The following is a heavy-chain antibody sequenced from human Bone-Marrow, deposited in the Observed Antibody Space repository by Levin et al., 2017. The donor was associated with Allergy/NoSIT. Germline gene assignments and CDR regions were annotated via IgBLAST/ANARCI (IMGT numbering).Heavy chain of an antibody. Sequence: ASVKVSCKASGYTFTSYGISWVRQAPGQGLEWMGWISAYNGNTNYAQKLQGRVTMTTDTSTSTAYMELRSLRSDDTAVYYCARDFLAVAGTVMGDYWGQGTLVTVSS. D-gene: IGHD6-19*01. CDR1: GYTFTSYG. J-gene: IGHJ4*02. CDR3: ARDFLAVAGTVMGDY. CDR2: ISAYNGNT. V-gene: IGHV1-18*01.